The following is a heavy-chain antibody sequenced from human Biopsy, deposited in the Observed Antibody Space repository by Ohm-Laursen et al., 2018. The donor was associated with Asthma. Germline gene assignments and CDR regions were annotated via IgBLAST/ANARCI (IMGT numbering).Heavy chain of an antibody. Sequence: SLRLSCAASGFSFSNFAIHWVRQAPGKGLEWVGVISKDAGTQDYADSVKGRFTMARDNSKNTLDLQMNSLGEEDTAVYYCVRDGTDDAFDIWGQGTVVSVSS. D-gene: IGHD1-1*01. J-gene: IGHJ3*02. CDR1: GFSFSNFA. V-gene: IGHV3-30*01. CDR2: ISKDAGTQ. CDR3: VRDGTDDAFDI.